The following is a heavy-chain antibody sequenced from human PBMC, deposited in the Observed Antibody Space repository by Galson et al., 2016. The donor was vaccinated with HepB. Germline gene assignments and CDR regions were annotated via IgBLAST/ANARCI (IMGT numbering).Heavy chain of an antibody. V-gene: IGHV4-34*01. CDR3: ARGHAYSVSGSGKFIFYSHGVDV. Sequence: SETLSLTCAVYGGSLSGYFWSWIRQPPGKGLEWIGEINHSGSARYSPSLKSRVTISLDTSKNQFSLKLSSVTAADTAVYYCARGHAYSVSGSGKFIFYSHGVDVWGQGTTVSVSS. CDR2: INHSGSA. J-gene: IGHJ6*02. D-gene: IGHD3-10*01. CDR1: GGSLSGYF.